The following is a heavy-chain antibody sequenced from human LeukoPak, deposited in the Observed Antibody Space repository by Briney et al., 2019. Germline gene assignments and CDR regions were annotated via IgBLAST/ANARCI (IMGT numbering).Heavy chain of an antibody. CDR1: GFTFRSYW. D-gene: IGHD3-3*01. CDR3: ARVSLRFLEWSL. J-gene: IGHJ4*02. Sequence: PGGSLRLSCASSGFTFRSYWLHWVRQAPGKGLVWVSRINSDWSSTSYADSVKGRFTISRDNAKNTLYLQMNSLRAEDTAVYYCARVSLRFLEWSLWGQGTLVTVSS. CDR2: INSDWSST. V-gene: IGHV3-74*01.